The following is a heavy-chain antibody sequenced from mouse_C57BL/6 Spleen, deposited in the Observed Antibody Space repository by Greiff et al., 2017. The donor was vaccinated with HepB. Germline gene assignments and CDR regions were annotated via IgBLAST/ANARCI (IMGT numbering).Heavy chain of an antibody. CDR1: GFTFSNYW. J-gene: IGHJ3*01. D-gene: IGHD1-1*01. CDR3: TYYYGSSSFAY. CDR2: IRLKSDNYAT. V-gene: IGHV6-3*01. Sequence: EVQGVESGGGLVQPGGSMKLSCVASGFTFSNYWMNWVRQSPEKGLEWVAQIRLKSDNYATHYAESVKGRFTISRDDSKSSVYLQMNNLRAEDTGIYYCTYYYGSSSFAYWGQGTLVTVSA.